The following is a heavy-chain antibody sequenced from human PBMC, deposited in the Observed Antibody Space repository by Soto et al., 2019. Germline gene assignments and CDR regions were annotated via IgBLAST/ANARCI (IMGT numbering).Heavy chain of an antibody. CDR1: GGTFSSYS. V-gene: IGHV1-69*01. CDR3: ARDGGRHSGGMDY. CDR2: IIPIFGTA. Sequence: QVQLVQSGAEVKKPGSSVKVSCKASGGTFSSYSINWVRQAPGQGFEWMGEIIPIFGTANYAQKFQGRVTITADESTSTAYMGLSSRGSEDTAVYYCARDGGRHSGGMDYWGQGTLVSVSS. J-gene: IGHJ4*02. D-gene: IGHD1-26*01.